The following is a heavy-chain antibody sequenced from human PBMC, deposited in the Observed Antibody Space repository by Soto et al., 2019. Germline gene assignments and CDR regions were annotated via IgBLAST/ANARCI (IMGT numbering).Heavy chain of an antibody. D-gene: IGHD6-13*01. Sequence: QVQLQESGPGLVKPSETLSLTCTVSGGSISRYYWSWIRQPPGKGLEWIGYIYYSGSTNYNPSLTSLDTLSLGTSKTQFSLELSSVPAADTAVYYCARHYTPYSSTDGFDPWGQGTLVTVSS. CDR3: ARHYTPYSSTDGFDP. CDR2: IYYSGST. J-gene: IGHJ5*02. V-gene: IGHV4-59*08. CDR1: GGSISRYY.